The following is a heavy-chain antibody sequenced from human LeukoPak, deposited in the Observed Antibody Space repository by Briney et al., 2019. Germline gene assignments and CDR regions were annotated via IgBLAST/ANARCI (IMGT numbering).Heavy chain of an antibody. CDR3: ARQAPAAAGSFDS. Sequence: SETLSLTCTVSGGSVRSGSYYWSWIRQPPGKGLECIGYIFYSGSTKYNPSLKSRVTISVDTSKNQFSLELNSVTAADTAVYYCARQAPAAAGSFDSWGQGTLVTVSS. D-gene: IGHD6-13*01. CDR2: IFYSGST. J-gene: IGHJ4*02. V-gene: IGHV4-61*01. CDR1: GGSVRSGSYY.